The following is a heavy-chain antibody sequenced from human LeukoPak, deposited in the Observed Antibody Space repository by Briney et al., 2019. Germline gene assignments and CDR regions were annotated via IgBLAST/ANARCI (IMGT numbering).Heavy chain of an antibody. D-gene: IGHD3-22*01. CDR3: VRDFYESSGSTYYFDY. J-gene: IGHJ4*02. Sequence: PGGSLRLSCAASGFTFSDLYMDWLRQAPGKGLEWVGRTRNKPNSYTPEYAASVKGRFTISRDDSKNSLFLQMNSLKTEDTAVYYCVRDFYESSGSTYYFDYWGQGTLVTVSS. CDR1: GFTFSDLY. V-gene: IGHV3-72*01. CDR2: TRNKPNSYTP.